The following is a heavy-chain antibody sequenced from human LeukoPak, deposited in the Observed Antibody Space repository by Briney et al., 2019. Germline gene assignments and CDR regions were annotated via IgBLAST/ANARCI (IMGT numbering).Heavy chain of an antibody. V-gene: IGHV1-18*01. CDR1: GYTFTSYG. J-gene: IGHJ4*02. CDR2: ISAYNGNT. Sequence: ASVKVSCKASGYTFTSYGISWVRQAPGQGLEWMGWISAYNGNTNYAQKLQGRVTMTTDTSTSTAYMELRSLRSDDTAVYYCARDSVWYYYGSGSSIKGTDYWGQGTLVTVSS. CDR3: ARDSVWYYYGSGSSIKGTDY. D-gene: IGHD3-10*01.